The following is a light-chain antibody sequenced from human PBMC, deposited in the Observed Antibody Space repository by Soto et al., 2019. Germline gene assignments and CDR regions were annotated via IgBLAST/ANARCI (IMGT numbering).Light chain of an antibody. Sequence: QSVLTQPPSVSGAPGQRVTISCTGNNSNLGAGYDVHWYQQLPGAAPKLVIFGNRNRPSGVSNRFSGSRSGNTASLTISGLQAEDEADYYCSSYTDSSNYVFGTGTKVTVL. J-gene: IGLJ1*01. CDR2: GNR. CDR3: SSYTDSSNYV. CDR1: NSNLGAGYD. V-gene: IGLV1-40*01.